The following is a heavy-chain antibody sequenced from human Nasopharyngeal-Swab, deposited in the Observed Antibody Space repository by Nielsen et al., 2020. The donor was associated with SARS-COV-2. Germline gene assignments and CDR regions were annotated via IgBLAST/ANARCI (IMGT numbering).Heavy chain of an antibody. V-gene: IGHV3-11*01. D-gene: IGHD6-6*01. CDR3: ARDGYSSSSGYYYYYGMDV. CDR2: ISSSGSTI. Sequence: RQAPGKGLEWVSYISSSGSTIYYADSVKGRFTISRDNAKNSLYLQMNSLRAEDTAVYYCARDGYSSSSGYYYYYGMDVWGQGTTVTVSS. J-gene: IGHJ6*02.